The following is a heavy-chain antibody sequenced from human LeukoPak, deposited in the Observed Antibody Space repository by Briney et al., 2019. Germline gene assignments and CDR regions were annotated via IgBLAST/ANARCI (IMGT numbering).Heavy chain of an antibody. Sequence: GGSLRLSCAASGFTFSRYWMHWFRQAPGKGPVWVSRINSDGSSTSYADSVKGRFTISRDNAKNTLYLQMNSLRAEDTAVYYCARESLTDIVVVGAFDIWGQGTMVTVSS. J-gene: IGHJ3*02. CDR2: INSDGSST. CDR1: GFTFSRYW. CDR3: ARESLTDIVVVGAFDI. V-gene: IGHV3-74*01. D-gene: IGHD2-15*01.